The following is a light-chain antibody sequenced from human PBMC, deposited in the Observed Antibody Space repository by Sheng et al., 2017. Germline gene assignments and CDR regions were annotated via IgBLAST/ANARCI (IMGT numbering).Light chain of an antibody. Sequence: QSVLTQSSSASAYLGSSVNLTCTLNNGHSGYIIAWHRQQPGKAPRYLMKLSGSGTYNKGSAVPDRFSGSSSGADRYLTISNLQSEDEAIYYCETWDRNIQVFGGGTKLAVL. V-gene: IGLV4-60*03. CDR1: NGHSGYI. CDR3: ETWDRNIQV. CDR2: LSGSGTY. J-gene: IGLJ2*01.